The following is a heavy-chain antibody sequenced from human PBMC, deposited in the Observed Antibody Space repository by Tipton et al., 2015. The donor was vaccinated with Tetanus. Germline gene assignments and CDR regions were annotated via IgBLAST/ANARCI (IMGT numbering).Heavy chain of an antibody. Sequence: TLSLTCTVSGGSITAGGYFWSWIRQLPGKGLEWMGHIYHDGDTYYNPSLKSRLIISVDTSKNHFSLKLSSVTAADTAVYYCARTWGVWVTSIDAFDIWGQGTKVAVSS. D-gene: IGHD3-16*01. CDR3: ARTWGVWVTSIDAFDI. CDR2: IYHDGDT. CDR1: GGSITAGGYF. J-gene: IGHJ3*02. V-gene: IGHV4-31*03.